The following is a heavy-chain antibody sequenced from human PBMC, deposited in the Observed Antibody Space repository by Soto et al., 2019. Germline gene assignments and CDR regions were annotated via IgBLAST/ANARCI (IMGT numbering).Heavy chain of an antibody. CDR3: STGRSTYGLDS. CDR1: AFSFTNAW. J-gene: IGHJ4*02. Sequence: PGGSLRLSCVASAFSFTNAWMSWVRQAPGKGLEWVGRIKSITDGGTTDYAATVKCRFTISRDDSNNTLYLQMNSLKTEDTAVYYCSTGRSTYGLDSWGQGTLVTVSS. D-gene: IGHD5-18*01. CDR2: IKSITDGGTT. V-gene: IGHV3-15*01.